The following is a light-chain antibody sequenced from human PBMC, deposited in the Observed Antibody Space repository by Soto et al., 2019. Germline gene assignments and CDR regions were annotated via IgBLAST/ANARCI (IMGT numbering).Light chain of an antibody. V-gene: IGLV2-14*01. Sequence: QSALTQPASVSGSPGQSITISCSGTSSDVGFYNHVSWYQQHPGGAPKLLIYKVTIRPSGVSNRFSGSKSGNTASLTVSGLQAEDEGDYYCSSYTSSSSLAIFGGGTKLTVL. CDR3: SSYTSSSSLAI. CDR1: SSDVGFYNH. J-gene: IGLJ2*01. CDR2: KVT.